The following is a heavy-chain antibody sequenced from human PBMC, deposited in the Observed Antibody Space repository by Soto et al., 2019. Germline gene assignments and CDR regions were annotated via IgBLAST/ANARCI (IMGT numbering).Heavy chain of an antibody. CDR3: ARHPRFSTVTGTKGSDF. V-gene: IGHV5-51*01. CDR2: VYLDDSDT. CDR1: GYTSSTYW. D-gene: IGHD1-20*01. J-gene: IGHJ4*02. Sequence: PGESLKISCKGSGYTSSTYWIAWVRQMPGKGLEWMGNVYLDDSDTRYSPSFQGQVTLSADKSTNTAYLQWSSLKASDTAFYYCARHPRFSTVTGTKGSDFWGQGTLVTVSS.